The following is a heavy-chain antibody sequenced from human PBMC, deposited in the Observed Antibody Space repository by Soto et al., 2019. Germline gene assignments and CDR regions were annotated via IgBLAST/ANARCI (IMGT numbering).Heavy chain of an antibody. V-gene: IGHV3-53*02. CDR2: IYSGGST. CDR3: AKGIKEDAFDI. J-gene: IGHJ3*02. Sequence: EVQLVETGGGLIQPGGSLRLSCAASGFTVSSDYMTWVRQAPGKGLEWVSVIYSGGSTFYADSVKGRFTISRDNSKDTLYLQMNSLGADDTAVYYCAKGIKEDAFDIWGQGTMVTVSS. CDR1: GFTVSSDY.